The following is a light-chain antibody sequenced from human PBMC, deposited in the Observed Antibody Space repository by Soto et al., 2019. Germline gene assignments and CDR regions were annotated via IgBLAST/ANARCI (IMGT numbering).Light chain of an antibody. CDR1: QTINSY. CDR3: QQSYNIPLT. V-gene: IGKV1-39*01. J-gene: IGKJ3*01. CDR2: VAS. Sequence: DIQMTQSPSSLSASVGDTVTITCRASQTINSYLNWYQQKPGQAPKLLIYVASSLQSGVPSRFSGRGSGTDFNLTISSLEPEDFATYYCQQSYNIPLTFGPGTKVDFK.